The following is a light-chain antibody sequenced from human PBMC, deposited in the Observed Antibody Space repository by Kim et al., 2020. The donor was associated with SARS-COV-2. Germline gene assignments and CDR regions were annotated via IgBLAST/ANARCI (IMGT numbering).Light chain of an antibody. CDR2: GKN. CDR3: NSRDSSGNLYV. J-gene: IGLJ1*01. V-gene: IGLV3-19*01. Sequence: SSELTQDPAVSVALGQTVRITCQGDSLRSYYASWYQQKPGQAPVLVIYGKNNRPSGIPDRFSGSSSGNTASLTITGAQAEDEAYYYCNSRDSSGNLYVFG. CDR1: SLRSYY.